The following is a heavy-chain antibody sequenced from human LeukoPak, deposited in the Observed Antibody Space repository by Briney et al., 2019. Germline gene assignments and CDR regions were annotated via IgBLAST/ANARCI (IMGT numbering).Heavy chain of an antibody. D-gene: IGHD2-15*01. J-gene: IGHJ4*02. CDR1: GYIFTNYG. CDR2: ISGYNGDT. CDR3: AKGDCSGNYCYSLFDY. Sequence: GASVTVSCKASGYIFTNYGINWVRQAPGQGLEWMGWISGYNGDTKYAQKFQGRVTMTTDTSTSTAYLELRSLRSDDTAMYYCAKGDCSGNYCYSLFDYWGQGTLVTVPS. V-gene: IGHV1-18*01.